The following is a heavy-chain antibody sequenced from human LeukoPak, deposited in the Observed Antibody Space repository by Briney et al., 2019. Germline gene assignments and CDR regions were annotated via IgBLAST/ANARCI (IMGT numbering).Heavy chain of an antibody. J-gene: IGHJ6*02. Sequence: GGSLRLPCAASGFSFNGYWMSWVRQAPGKGLEWVANIKGDGSAQYYVDSVKGRFTISRDNAKNTLYLQMHGLTADDTAVYYCARDRWYALPVWGQGTTVTVSS. V-gene: IGHV3-7*01. D-gene: IGHD2-2*01. CDR2: IKGDGSAQ. CDR1: GFSFNGYW. CDR3: ARDRWYALPV.